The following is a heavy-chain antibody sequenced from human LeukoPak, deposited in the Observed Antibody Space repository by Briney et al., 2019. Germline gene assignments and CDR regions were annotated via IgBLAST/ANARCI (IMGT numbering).Heavy chain of an antibody. Sequence: GGSLRLSCAASGFTFSNAWMSWVRQAPGKGLELVGRIKSKTDGGTTDYAAPVKGRFTISRDDSKNTLYLQMNSLKPEDTAVYYCTTDYLRVKFSLRDHDRLTSFDYWGQGTLVTVSS. CDR1: GFTFSNAW. CDR3: TTDYLRVKFSLRDHDRLTSFDY. J-gene: IGHJ4*02. V-gene: IGHV3-15*01. D-gene: IGHD1-14*01. CDR2: IKSKTDGGTT.